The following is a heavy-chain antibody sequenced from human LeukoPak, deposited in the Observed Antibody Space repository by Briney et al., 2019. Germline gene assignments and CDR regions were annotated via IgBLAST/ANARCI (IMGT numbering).Heavy chain of an antibody. V-gene: IGHV3-30-3*01. J-gene: IGHJ2*01. CDR3: ARDSGGIIVGATYWYFDL. CDR1: GFTFSSYA. CDR2: ISYDGSNK. D-gene: IGHD1-26*01. Sequence: GGSLRLSCAASGFTFSSYAMHWVRQAPGKGLEWVAVISYDGSNKYYADSVKGRFTISRDNAQNSLYLQMNSLRDEDTAIYYCARDSGGIIVGATYWYFDLWGRGTPVTVSS.